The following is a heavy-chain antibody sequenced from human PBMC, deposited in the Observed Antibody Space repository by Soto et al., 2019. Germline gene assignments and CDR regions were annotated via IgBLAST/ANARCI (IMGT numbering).Heavy chain of an antibody. CDR2: ISSSSSYI. CDR1: GFTFSSYS. Sequence: GSLRLSCAASGFTFSSYSMNWVRQAPGKGLEWVSSISSSSSYIYYADSVKGRFTISRDNAKNSLYLQMNSLRAEDTAVYYCARETSWEGEGSDYWGQGTLVTVSS. J-gene: IGHJ4*02. D-gene: IGHD3-16*01. V-gene: IGHV3-21*01. CDR3: ARETSWEGEGSDY.